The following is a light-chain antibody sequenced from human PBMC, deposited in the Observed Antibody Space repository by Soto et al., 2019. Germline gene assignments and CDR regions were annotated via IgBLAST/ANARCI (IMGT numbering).Light chain of an antibody. CDR3: SVVDDSLGGRL. J-gene: IGLJ2*01. CDR1: SSNIESNF. CDR2: SNN. Sequence: QSVLTQPPSASGTPGQRVTISCSGSSSNIESNFVYWYQQFPGTAPLLLIYSNNHRPSGVPDRCCGSKAGTSASVAIRALGSEDDADYYRSVVDDSLGGRLFGGGTKLTVL. V-gene: IGLV1-47*02.